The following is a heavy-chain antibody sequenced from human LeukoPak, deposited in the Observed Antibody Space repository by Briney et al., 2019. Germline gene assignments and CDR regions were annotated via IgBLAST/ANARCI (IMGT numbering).Heavy chain of an antibody. V-gene: IGHV3-48*01. J-gene: IGHJ4*02. D-gene: IGHD3-22*01. CDR2: ISSSSSTI. Sequence: GGSLRLSWAASGFTFSSYSRNWVRQAPGKGLEWVSYISSSSSTIYYADSVKGRFTISRDSAKNSLYLQMNSLRAEDTAVYYCAKDADYDRSGYLDYWGQGTLVTVSS. CDR3: AKDADYDRSGYLDY. CDR1: GFTFSSYS.